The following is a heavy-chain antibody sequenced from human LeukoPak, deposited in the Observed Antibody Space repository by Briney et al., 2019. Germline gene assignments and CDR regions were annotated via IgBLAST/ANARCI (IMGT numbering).Heavy chain of an antibody. J-gene: IGHJ4*02. CDR3: TRVRKWYYDSSGYYRYFDY. CDR2: IKSKTDGGTT. D-gene: IGHD3-22*01. CDR1: GFTFSNAW. Sequence: GGSLRLSCAASGFTFSNAWMSWVRQAPGKGLEWVGRIKSKTDGGTTDYAAPVKGRFTISRDDSKNTLYLQMNSLKTEDTAVYYCTRVRKWYYDSSGYYRYFDYWGQGTLVTVSS. V-gene: IGHV3-15*01.